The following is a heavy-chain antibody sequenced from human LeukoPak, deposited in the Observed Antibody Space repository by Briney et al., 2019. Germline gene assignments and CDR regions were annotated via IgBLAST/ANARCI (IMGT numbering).Heavy chain of an antibody. CDR1: GLTVSDNY. CDR3: ARDRSYDSSGYPFDF. CDR2: IYAGGST. Sequence: GGSLRLSCAASGLTVSDNYMTWVRQAPGKGLEWVSVIYAGGSTFYADSAKGRFTISRDNSKNTVYLQMNSLRAEDTAVYYCARDRSYDSSGYPFDFWGQGTLVTVSS. J-gene: IGHJ4*02. V-gene: IGHV3-66*02. D-gene: IGHD3-22*01.